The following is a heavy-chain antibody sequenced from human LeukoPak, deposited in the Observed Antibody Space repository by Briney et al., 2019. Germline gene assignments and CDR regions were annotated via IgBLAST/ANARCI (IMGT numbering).Heavy chain of an antibody. D-gene: IGHD1-26*01. CDR2: ISSDGNTK. V-gene: IGHV3-30-3*01. Sequence: GGSLRLSCAASGFTFSSYAMHWVRQAPGKGLEWAAVISSDGNTKYYADSVEGRFTSSRDNSNNTLYLQMNTPGADDTAIYYCARRRIVGSTDDAFDIWGQGTMVTLSS. CDR1: GFTFSSYA. CDR3: ARRRIVGSTDDAFDI. J-gene: IGHJ3*02.